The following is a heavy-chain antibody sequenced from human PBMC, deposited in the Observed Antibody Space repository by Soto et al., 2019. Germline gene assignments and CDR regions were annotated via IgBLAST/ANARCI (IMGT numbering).Heavy chain of an antibody. V-gene: IGHV3-7*03. D-gene: IGHD3-3*01. CDR2: IKQGGSEK. CDR1: GFTFSSYW. Sequence: GGSLRLSCAASGFTFSSYWMSWVRQAPGKGLERVANIKQGGSEKYYVDSVKGRFTISRDDAKNSVYLQMNSLRAEDTAVYYCARDNSGIFGVDYWGQGTQVTVSS. J-gene: IGHJ4*02. CDR3: ARDNSGIFGVDY.